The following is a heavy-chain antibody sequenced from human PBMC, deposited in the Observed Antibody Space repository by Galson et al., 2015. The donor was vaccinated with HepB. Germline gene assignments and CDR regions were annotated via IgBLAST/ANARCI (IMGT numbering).Heavy chain of an antibody. J-gene: IGHJ4*02. V-gene: IGHV1-69-2*01. CDR1: GYTFTDYY. CDR2: VDPEDGET. Sequence: VKVSCKVSGYTFTDYYMHWVQRAPGKGLEWMGLVDPEDGETIYAEKFQGRVTITADTSTDTAYMELSSLRSEDTAVYYCATAGGTEVLDYWGQGTLVTVSS. D-gene: IGHD1-14*01. CDR3: ATAGGTEVLDY.